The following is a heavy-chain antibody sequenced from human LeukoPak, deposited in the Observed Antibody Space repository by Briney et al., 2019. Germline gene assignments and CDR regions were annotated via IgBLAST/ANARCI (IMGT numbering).Heavy chain of an antibody. J-gene: IGHJ5*02. CDR3: ARAGDSSGYYYGDWFDP. V-gene: IGHV1-18*01. Sequence: ASVKVSCKASGYTFTSYGISWVRQAPGQGLEWMGWISAYNGNTNYAQKLQGRVTMTTDTSTSTAYMELRSLRSDDTAVYYCARAGDSSGYYYGDWFDPWGQGTLVTVSS. CDR2: ISAYNGNT. CDR1: GYTFTSYG. D-gene: IGHD3-22*01.